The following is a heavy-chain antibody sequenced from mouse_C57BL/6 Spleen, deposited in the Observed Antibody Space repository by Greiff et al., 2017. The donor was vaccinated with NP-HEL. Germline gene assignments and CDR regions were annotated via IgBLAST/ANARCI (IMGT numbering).Heavy chain of an antibody. CDR3: ARFYYYGSSYYFDY. D-gene: IGHD1-1*01. CDR1: GFTFSDYG. J-gene: IGHJ2*01. Sequence: EVMLVESGGGLVKPGGSLKLSCAASGFTFSDYGMHWVRQAPEKGLEWVAYISSGSSTIYDADTVKGRFTISRDNAKNTLFLQMTSLRSEDTAMYYCARFYYYGSSYYFDYWGQGTTLTVSS. V-gene: IGHV5-17*01. CDR2: ISSGSSTI.